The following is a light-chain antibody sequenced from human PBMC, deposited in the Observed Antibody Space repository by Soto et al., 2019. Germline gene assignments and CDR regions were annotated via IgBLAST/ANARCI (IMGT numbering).Light chain of an antibody. CDR2: KTS. V-gene: IGKV1-5*03. CDR1: QSVSSW. J-gene: IGKJ1*01. CDR3: QQYNSYSGT. Sequence: DIQMAQSPSTLSASVGDRVTITCRASQSVSSWLAWYQQKPGKAPKLLISKTSNLESGVPSRFSGSGSGTDFTLTISSLQPDDFATYYCQQYNSYSGTFGQGTKVDIK.